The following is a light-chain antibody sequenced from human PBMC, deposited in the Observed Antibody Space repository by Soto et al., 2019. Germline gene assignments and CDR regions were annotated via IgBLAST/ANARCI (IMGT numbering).Light chain of an antibody. J-gene: IGLJ1*01. CDR2: DNT. CDR1: SSNSGAGYN. Sequence: QSALTQPPSVSSAPGQRVTISCTGSSSNSGAGYNVHWYQQLPGTAPKLRIYDNTNRPSGVPDRISGSKSGTSASLVITGLQADDEADYYSQSYDRSMPLTVFRTGTK. V-gene: IGLV1-40*01. CDR3: QSYDRSMPLTV.